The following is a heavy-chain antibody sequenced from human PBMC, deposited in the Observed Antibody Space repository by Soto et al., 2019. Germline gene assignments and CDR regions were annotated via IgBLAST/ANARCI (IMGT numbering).Heavy chain of an antibody. CDR2: IYHSGST. V-gene: IGHV4-4*02. J-gene: IGHJ4*02. CDR3: ARLLAVAGRDY. Sequence: PSETLSLTCAVSGGSISSSNWWSWVRQPPGKGLEWIGEIYHSGSTNYNPSLKSRVTISVDTSKNQFSLKLSSVTAADTAVYYCARLLAVAGRDYWGQGTLVTVSS. CDR1: GGSISSSNW. D-gene: IGHD6-19*01.